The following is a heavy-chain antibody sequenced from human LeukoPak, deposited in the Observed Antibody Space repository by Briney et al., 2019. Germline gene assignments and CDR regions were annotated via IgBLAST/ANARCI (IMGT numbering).Heavy chain of an antibody. Sequence: SETLSLTCTVSGGSISSSSYYWGWIRQPPGKGLEWIGSIYYSGSTYYNPSLKGRVTISVDTSKNQFSLKLSSVTAADTAVYYCARQPRRAVADDYWGQGTLVTVSP. CDR3: ARQPRRAVADDY. CDR1: GGSISSSSYY. D-gene: IGHD6-19*01. CDR2: IYYSGST. J-gene: IGHJ4*02. V-gene: IGHV4-39*01.